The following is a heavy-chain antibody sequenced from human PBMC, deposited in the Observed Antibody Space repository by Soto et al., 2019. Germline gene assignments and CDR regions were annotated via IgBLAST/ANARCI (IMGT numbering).Heavy chain of an antibody. D-gene: IGHD1-1*01. CDR3: ARFFTNSGSYYYGMDV. CDR2: IIPIFGTA. J-gene: IGHJ6*02. V-gene: IGHV1-69*13. CDR1: GGTFSSYA. Sequence: SVKVSCKASGGTFSSYAISWVRQAPGQGLEWMGGIIPIFGTANYAQKFQGRVTITADESTSTAYMELSSLRSEDTAVYYCARFFTNSGSYYYGMDVWGQGTTVTVSS.